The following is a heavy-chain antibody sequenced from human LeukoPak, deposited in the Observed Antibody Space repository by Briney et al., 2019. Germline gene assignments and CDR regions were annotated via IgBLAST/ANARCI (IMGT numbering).Heavy chain of an antibody. D-gene: IGHD6-19*01. CDR3: ARAELGWLVPGARLDYYYGMDV. Sequence: SVKVSCKASGGTFSSYAISWVRQAPGQGLEWMGGIIPIFGTANYAQKFQGRVTITADESTSTAYMELSSLRSEDTAVYYCARAELGWLVPGARLDYYYGMDVWGQGTTVTVSS. CDR2: IIPIFGTA. V-gene: IGHV1-69*13. CDR1: GGTFSSYA. J-gene: IGHJ6*02.